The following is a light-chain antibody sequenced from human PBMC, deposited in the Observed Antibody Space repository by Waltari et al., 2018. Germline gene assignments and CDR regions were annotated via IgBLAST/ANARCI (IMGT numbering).Light chain of an antibody. CDR2: QLS. Sequence: SYELTQTPSMPVSQGQPANITCSGDKLGDKYACWYQQKPGQSPVLVIYQLSKRPSGIPERLSGSISGNTVTLTISGTQAMDEADYYCQAWDSRTLIFGGGTKLTVL. V-gene: IGLV3-1*01. CDR1: KLGDKY. J-gene: IGLJ2*01. CDR3: QAWDSRTLI.